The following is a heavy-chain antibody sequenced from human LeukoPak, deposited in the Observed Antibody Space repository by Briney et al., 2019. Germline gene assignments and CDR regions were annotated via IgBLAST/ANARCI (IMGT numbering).Heavy chain of an antibody. D-gene: IGHD3-16*01. V-gene: IGHV3-23*01. CDR3: AKQPLNDYIWEN. CDR2: ISGSGAAT. Sequence: GGSLRLSCAASGFTFNNYAMTWVRQAPGKGLEWVSTISGSGAATYYADSVKGRFTISRDNSKNTMYLQMTSLRAEDTAVYYCAKQPLNDYIWENWGQGTLVTVSS. CDR1: GFTFNNYA. J-gene: IGHJ4*02.